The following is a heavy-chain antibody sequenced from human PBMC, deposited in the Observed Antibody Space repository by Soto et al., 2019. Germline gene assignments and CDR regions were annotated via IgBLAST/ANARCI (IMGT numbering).Heavy chain of an antibody. CDR3: AXXXXDLRVTVFGLFIVSDF. CDR2: ISGSGGTT. CDR1: GFAFDNYA. D-gene: IGHD3-3*01. V-gene: IGHV3-23*01. Sequence: GGSLRLSCAASGFAFDNYAMIWVRQAPGKGLKWVSGISGSGGTTYYADSVKGRFTISRDNSKNTVFLXMNSLRXXDXXXXXXAXXXXDLRVTVFGLFIVSDFWGQGSLXTVS. J-gene: IGHJ4*02.